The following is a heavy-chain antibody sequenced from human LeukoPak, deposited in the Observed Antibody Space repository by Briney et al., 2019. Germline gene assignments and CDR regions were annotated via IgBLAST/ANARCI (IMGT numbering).Heavy chain of an antibody. Sequence: PSETLSLTCAVYGGSFSGYYWSWIRQPPGKGLEWIGEINHSGSTNYNPSLKSRVTISVDTSKNQFSLKLSSVTAADTAVYYCAIEYSSSGGGDYWGQGTLVTVSS. D-gene: IGHD6-6*01. CDR2: INHSGST. CDR1: GGSFSGYY. CDR3: AIEYSSSGGGDY. J-gene: IGHJ4*02. V-gene: IGHV4-34*01.